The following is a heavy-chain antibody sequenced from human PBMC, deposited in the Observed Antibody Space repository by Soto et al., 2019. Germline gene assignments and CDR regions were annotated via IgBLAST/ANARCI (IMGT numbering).Heavy chain of an antibody. CDR3: ARGRGSSSSARGGDYYYGMDV. CDR2: INPNSGGT. Sequence: ASVKVSCNASGYTFTGYYMHWVRQAPGQGPEWMGWINPNSGGTNYAQKFQGWVTMTRDTSISTAYMELSRLRSDDTAVYYCARGRGSSSSARGGDYYYGMDVWGQGTTVTVSS. J-gene: IGHJ6*02. V-gene: IGHV1-2*04. D-gene: IGHD6-6*01. CDR1: GYTFTGYY.